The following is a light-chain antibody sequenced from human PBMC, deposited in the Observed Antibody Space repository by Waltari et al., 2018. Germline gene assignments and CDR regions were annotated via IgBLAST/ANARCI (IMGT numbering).Light chain of an antibody. Sequence: DIQLTQSPSFLSASIGDRVTITCRASQGISSYLALYQQKPGKAPKLLIYAASTLQSGVPSRFSGSGSGTEFTLTISSLQPEDFATYYCQELNTYPQSLTFGGGTKVEI. CDR1: QGISSY. CDR2: AAS. CDR3: QELNTYPQSLT. J-gene: IGKJ4*01. V-gene: IGKV1-9*01.